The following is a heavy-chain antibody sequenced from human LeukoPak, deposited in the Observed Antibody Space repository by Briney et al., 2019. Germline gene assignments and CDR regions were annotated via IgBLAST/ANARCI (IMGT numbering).Heavy chain of an antibody. Sequence: GGSLRLSCAASGFTFSKYWMSWVRQAPGKGLEWVANMNQDGSENYYVDSVKGRFTISRENAKNSLYLQMNSLRAEDTAAYYCARDSDFDYWGQGTLVTVSS. V-gene: IGHV3-7*01. J-gene: IGHJ4*02. D-gene: IGHD1-26*01. CDR1: GFTFSKYW. CDR3: ARDSDFDY. CDR2: MNQDGSEN.